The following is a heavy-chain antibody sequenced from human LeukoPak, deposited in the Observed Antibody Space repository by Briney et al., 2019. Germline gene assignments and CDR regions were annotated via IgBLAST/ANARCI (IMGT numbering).Heavy chain of an antibody. Sequence: SQTLSLTCAISGDSLSSNSAAWHWIRQSPSRGLEWLGRTYYRSKWYNDYAVSVKSRMTINPDTSKNQFSLQLNSVTPEDTAVYYCARAELEDWFDPWGQGTLVTVSS. CDR1: GDSLSSNSAA. J-gene: IGHJ5*02. CDR3: ARAELEDWFDP. D-gene: IGHD1-1*01. V-gene: IGHV6-1*01. CDR2: TYYRSKWYN.